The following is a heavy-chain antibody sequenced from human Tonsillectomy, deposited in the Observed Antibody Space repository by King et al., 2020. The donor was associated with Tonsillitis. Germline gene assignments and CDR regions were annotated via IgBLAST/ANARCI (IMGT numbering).Heavy chain of an antibody. CDR2: IITDWGSI. Sequence: VQLVESGGGLVPPGGSLRLSCAASGFTFSTYWMHWVRQAPGKGLVWVSLIITDWGSISCSDSVKGRFTISRGNAKNTLFLQMNSLRAEDTAVYYCARDLRSSGWYIDYWGQGTLVTVSS. J-gene: IGHJ4*02. CDR1: GFTFSTYW. V-gene: IGHV3-74*01. D-gene: IGHD6-19*01. CDR3: ARDLRSSGWYIDY.